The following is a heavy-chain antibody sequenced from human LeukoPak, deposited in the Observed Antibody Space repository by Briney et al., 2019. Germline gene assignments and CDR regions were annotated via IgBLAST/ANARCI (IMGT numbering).Heavy chain of an antibody. CDR1: GGTFSSYA. J-gene: IGHJ5*02. CDR3: ARGPVAGGNWFDP. CDR2: IIPMLGIA. Sequence: SVKVSCKASGGTFSSYAISWVRQAPGQGLEWMGRIIPMLGIANYAQKFQGRVTITADKSTSTAYMELSSLRSEDTAVYYCARGPVAGGNWFDPWGQGTLVSVSS. V-gene: IGHV1-69*04. D-gene: IGHD6-19*01.